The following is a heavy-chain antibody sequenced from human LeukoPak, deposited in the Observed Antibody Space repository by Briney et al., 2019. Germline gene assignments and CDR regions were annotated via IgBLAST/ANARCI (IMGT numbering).Heavy chain of an antibody. J-gene: IGHJ4*02. D-gene: IGHD3-10*01. Sequence: GGSLRLSCVDSGFTFTNAWMSWVRQAPGKGLEWIGRIKSKTDGETTNYAEPVRGRFTISRDDSKSAVYLQMYSLKIEDTAVYYCTTDLGTYYHGSQRLIPIDYWGQGTLVTVSS. CDR1: GFTFTNAW. CDR2: IKSKTDGETT. V-gene: IGHV3-15*01. CDR3: TTDLGTYYHGSQRLIPIDY.